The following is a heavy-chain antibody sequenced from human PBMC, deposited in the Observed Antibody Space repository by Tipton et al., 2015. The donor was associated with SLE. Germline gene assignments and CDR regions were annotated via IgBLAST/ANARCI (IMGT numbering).Heavy chain of an antibody. Sequence: QLVQSGAEVKKPGESLRISCKGSGYSFSSYWITWVRQMPGKGLEWMGRIDPSDSNTNYSPSFQGHVTISADKSISTAYLQWSSLKASDTAMYYCARHEAMGVAAAGHYYYYMHVWGKGTTVTVSS. D-gene: IGHD6-13*01. J-gene: IGHJ6*03. CDR2: IDPSDSNT. CDR3: ARHEAMGVAAAGHYYYYMHV. CDR1: GYSFSSYW. V-gene: IGHV5-10-1*01.